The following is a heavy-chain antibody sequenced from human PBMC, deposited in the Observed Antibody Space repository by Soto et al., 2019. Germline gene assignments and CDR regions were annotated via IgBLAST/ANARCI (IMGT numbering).Heavy chain of an antibody. D-gene: IGHD3-22*01. CDR2: IWYDGSNK. CDR3: ARDGGEDSSGYSPHYYYGMDV. Sequence: QVQLVESGGGVVQPGRSLRLSCAASGFTFSSYGMHWVRQAPGKGLEWVAVIWYDGSNKYYADSVKGRFTISRDNSKNTLYLQMNSLRAEDTAVYYCARDGGEDSSGYSPHYYYGMDVWGQGTTVTVSS. J-gene: IGHJ6*02. V-gene: IGHV3-33*01. CDR1: GFTFSSYG.